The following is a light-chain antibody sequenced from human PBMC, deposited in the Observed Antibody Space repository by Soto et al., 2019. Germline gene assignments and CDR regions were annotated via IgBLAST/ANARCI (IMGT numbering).Light chain of an antibody. J-gene: IGKJ5*01. CDR2: NAS. V-gene: IGKV3-11*01. CDR1: QSVSTF. CDR3: QQRGDWPPIP. Sequence: ELVLTQSPATLSLTPGERATLSCRASQSVSTFLAWFQQKPGQPPRLLIYNASNRTTGIPARFSGSGSGTDFTLTISSLEPEDFAVYYCQQRGDWPPIPFGQGTRLDIK.